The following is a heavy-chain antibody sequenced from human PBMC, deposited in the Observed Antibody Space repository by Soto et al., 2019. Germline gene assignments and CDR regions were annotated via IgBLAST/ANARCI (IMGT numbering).Heavy chain of an antibody. V-gene: IGHV1-46*01. Sequence: ASVKVSCKASGYTFTRYYMHWVRHAPGQGLEWMGIINASNGNTSYAQKFQGRVTMTTDTSTSTAYMELRSLRSDDTAVYYCARDDDDYGPDRFDPWGQGTLVTVSS. D-gene: IGHD5-12*01. CDR2: INASNGNT. CDR1: GYTFTRYY. CDR3: ARDDDDYGPDRFDP. J-gene: IGHJ5*02.